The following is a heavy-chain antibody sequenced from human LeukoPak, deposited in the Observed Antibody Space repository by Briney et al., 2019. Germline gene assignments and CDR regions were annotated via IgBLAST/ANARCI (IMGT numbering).Heavy chain of an antibody. Sequence: PGGSLRLSCAASGFTFSSYAMNWVRQAPGKGLEWVSTISGGGLSTYYADSVKGRFTISRDSSKNTLYLQMNSLRAEDTAVYYCAKVSGGGLYYDGMDVWGQGTTVTVSS. CDR3: AKVSGGGLYYDGMDV. CDR1: GFTFSSYA. V-gene: IGHV3-23*01. J-gene: IGHJ6*02. CDR2: ISGGGLST. D-gene: IGHD1-14*01.